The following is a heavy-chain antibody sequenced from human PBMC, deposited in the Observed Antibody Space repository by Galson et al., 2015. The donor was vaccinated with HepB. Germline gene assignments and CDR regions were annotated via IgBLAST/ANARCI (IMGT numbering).Heavy chain of an antibody. V-gene: IGHV3-30*03. CDR1: GFNFDNFD. CDR3: ARGMERYYSNYPLDY. J-gene: IGHJ4*02. Sequence: SLRLSCAASGFNFDNFDIHWVRHAPGKGLEWVAAVSNDGTKKYSVDSVEGRFTISRDNSKNTAVLQMNSLRLEDTAVYYCARGMERYYSNYPLDYWGQGTLVTVSS. CDR2: VSNDGTKK. D-gene: IGHD3-10*01.